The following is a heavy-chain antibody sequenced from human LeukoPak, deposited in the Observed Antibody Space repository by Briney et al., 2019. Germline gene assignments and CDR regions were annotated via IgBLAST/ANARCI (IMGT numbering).Heavy chain of an antibody. CDR3: ARELRGYYSDY. J-gene: IGHJ4*02. D-gene: IGHD3-3*01. Sequence: SETLSLTCTVSGGSISSSSYYWGWIRQPPGKGLEWIGSIYYSGSTYYNPSLKSRVTMSVDTSKNQFSLKLSSVTAADTAVYYCARELRGYYSDYWGQGTLVTVSS. V-gene: IGHV4-39*07. CDR2: IYYSGST. CDR1: GGSISSSSYY.